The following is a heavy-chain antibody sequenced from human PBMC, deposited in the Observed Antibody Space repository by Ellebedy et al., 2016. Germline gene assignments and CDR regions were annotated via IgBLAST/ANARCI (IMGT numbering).Heavy chain of an antibody. CDR1: GFTFNDYA. CDR2: ITWNSGSI. D-gene: IGHD5-12*01. Sequence: GGSLRLSXDASGFTFNDYAMHWVRQAPGKGLEWVSGITWNSGSIGYADSVKGRFTISRDNAKNSLYLQMNSLRVEDTALYYCAKDSPGYSYGFSRDGMDVWGQGTTVTVPS. CDR3: AKDSPGYSYGFSRDGMDV. V-gene: IGHV3-9*01. J-gene: IGHJ6*02.